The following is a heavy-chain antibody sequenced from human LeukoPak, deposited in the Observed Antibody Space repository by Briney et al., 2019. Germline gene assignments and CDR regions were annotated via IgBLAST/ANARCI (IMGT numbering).Heavy chain of an antibody. CDR1: GFTFSSYG. D-gene: IGHD3-3*01. J-gene: IGHJ6*02. CDR3: ARDTRNYDFWSGYLGYGMDV. V-gene: IGHV3-33*01. CDR2: IWYDGSNK. Sequence: GGSLRLSCAASGFTFSSYGMHWVRQAPGKGLEWVAVIWYDGSNKYYADSVKGRFTISRDNSKNTLYLRMNSLRAEDTAVYYCARDTRNYDFWSGYLGYGMDVWGQGTTVTVSS.